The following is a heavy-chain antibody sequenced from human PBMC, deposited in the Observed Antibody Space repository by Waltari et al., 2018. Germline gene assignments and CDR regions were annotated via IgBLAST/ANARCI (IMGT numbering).Heavy chain of an antibody. D-gene: IGHD2-15*01. V-gene: IGHV4-34*02. J-gene: IGHJ4*02. CDR1: GGSFSGYY. CDR3: ARGYCSGDSCSVYFDY. Sequence: QVQLQQWGAGLLKPSETLSLTCPVYGGSFSGYYCTWIRQPPGKGLEGIGEINHSGSTNYNPSLKSRVTISVDTSKNQFSLKVNSVTAADTAVYYCARGYCSGDSCSVYFDYWGQGTLVTVSS. CDR2: INHSGST.